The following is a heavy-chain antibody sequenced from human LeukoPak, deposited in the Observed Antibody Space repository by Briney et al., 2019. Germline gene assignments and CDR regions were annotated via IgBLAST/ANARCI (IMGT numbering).Heavy chain of an antibody. CDR3: AREIVSAVAGNFDY. CDR1: GFNFRSYE. J-gene: IGHJ4*02. D-gene: IGHD6-19*01. CDR2: ISNTDETR. V-gene: IGHV3-48*03. Sequence: GGSLRLSCAASGFNFRSYEMNRVRQAPGKGLEWVSYISNTDETRTYADSVKGRFTISRDNAKNSLHLEMNNLRAEDTAVYYCAREIVSAVAGNFDYWGQGTLVTVSS.